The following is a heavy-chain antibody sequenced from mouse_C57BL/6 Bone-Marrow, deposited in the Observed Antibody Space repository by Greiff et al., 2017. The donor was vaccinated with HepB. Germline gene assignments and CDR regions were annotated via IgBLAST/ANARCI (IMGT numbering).Heavy chain of an antibody. CDR3: ARTLYGTPAWFAY. J-gene: IGHJ3*01. CDR2: INPNNGGT. V-gene: IGHV1-26*01. D-gene: IGHD1-1*01. Sequence: EVKLQQSGPELVKPGASVKISCKASGYTFTDYYMNWVKQSHGKSLEWIGDINPNNGGTSYNQKFKGKATLTVDKSSSTAYMELRSLTSEDSAVYYCARTLYGTPAWFAYWGQGTLVTVSA. CDR1: GYTFTDYY.